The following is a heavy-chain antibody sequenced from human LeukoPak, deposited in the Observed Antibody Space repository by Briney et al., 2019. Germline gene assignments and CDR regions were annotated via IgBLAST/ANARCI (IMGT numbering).Heavy chain of an antibody. CDR2: IKEDGSEK. D-gene: IGHD3-9*01. CDR1: GFIFTDYW. CDR3: TRDLMDYDVSTGLHHYYMDV. J-gene: IGHJ6*02. V-gene: IGHV3-7*01. Sequence: GGSLRLSCAASGFIFTDYWMYWVRQAPGRGLAWVANIKEDGSEKNYADSVRGRFTISRDNAKNTLFLQMNTLRVEDTAVYYCTRDLMDYDVSTGLHHYYMDVWGQGTTVTVSS.